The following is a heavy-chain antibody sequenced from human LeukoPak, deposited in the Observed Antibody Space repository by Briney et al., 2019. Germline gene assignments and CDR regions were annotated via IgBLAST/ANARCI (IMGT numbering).Heavy chain of an antibody. Sequence: GGSLRLSCAASGFTFSSYGMHWVRQAPGQRLEWMGWINAGNGNTKYSQKFQGRVTITRDTSASTAYMELSSLRSEDTAVYYCARAYVEMATIKGWFDPWGQGTLVTVSS. CDR2: INAGNGNT. CDR3: ARAYVEMATIKGWFDP. CDR1: GFTFSSYG. V-gene: IGHV1-3*01. J-gene: IGHJ5*02. D-gene: IGHD5-24*01.